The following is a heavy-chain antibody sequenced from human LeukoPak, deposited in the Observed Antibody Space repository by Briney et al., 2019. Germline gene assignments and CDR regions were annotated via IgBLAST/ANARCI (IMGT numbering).Heavy chain of an antibody. J-gene: IGHJ4*02. CDR2: INPNSGGT. Sequence: ASVKVSCKASGYTFTGYYMHWVRQAPGQGLEWMGWINPNSGGTNYAQKFQGRVTMTRDTSISTAYMELSRLRSDDTAVYYCARDRELRYFDWLPFYYCGQGTLVTVSS. CDR1: GYTFTGYY. CDR3: ARDRELRYFDWLPFYY. V-gene: IGHV1-2*02. D-gene: IGHD3-9*01.